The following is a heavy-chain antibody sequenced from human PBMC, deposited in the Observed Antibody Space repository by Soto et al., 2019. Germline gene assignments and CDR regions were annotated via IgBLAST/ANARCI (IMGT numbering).Heavy chain of an antibody. Sequence: QVQLLQSGAEVKRPGASIRVSCKASGYTFTSFSITWVRQAPGQGLEWMGWISAYSADAKSTQKFQDRLTMTTDTSTNTAYMELRGLRSDDTAVYYCARVRGFDYWFFLDFWGQGTLVTVSS. V-gene: IGHV1-18*01. D-gene: IGHD5-12*01. CDR3: ARVRGFDYWFFLDF. CDR1: GYTFTSFS. J-gene: IGHJ4*02. CDR2: ISAYSADA.